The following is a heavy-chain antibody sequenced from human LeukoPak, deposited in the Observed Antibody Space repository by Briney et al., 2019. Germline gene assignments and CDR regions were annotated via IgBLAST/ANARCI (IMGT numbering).Heavy chain of an antibody. Sequence: ASVKVSCKASGYTFTGYYIHWVRQAPGQGLEWMGRIIPILGIANYAQKFQGRVTITADKSTSTAYMELSSLRSEDTAVYYCARGAAAGIPRSLYFDYWGQGTLVTVSS. CDR2: IIPILGIA. D-gene: IGHD6-13*01. V-gene: IGHV1-69*04. CDR1: GYTFTGYY. CDR3: ARGAAAGIPRSLYFDY. J-gene: IGHJ4*02.